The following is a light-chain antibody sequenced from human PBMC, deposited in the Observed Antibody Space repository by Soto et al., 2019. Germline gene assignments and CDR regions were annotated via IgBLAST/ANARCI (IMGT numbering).Light chain of an antibody. CDR1: QSVSSNY. Sequence: EVMLTQSPGTLSLSPGERATLSCRASQSVSSNYLAWYQQKSGQAPRLLIYGASNRATGIPDRFSGSGSGTDGTLTIRRLESEDFAVYYCQQYDTSPRTFGQGTKVEFK. CDR3: QQYDTSPRT. CDR2: GAS. J-gene: IGKJ1*01. V-gene: IGKV3-20*01.